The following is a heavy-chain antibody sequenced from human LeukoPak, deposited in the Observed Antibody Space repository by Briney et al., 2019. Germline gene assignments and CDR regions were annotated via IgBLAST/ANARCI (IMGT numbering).Heavy chain of an antibody. CDR3: IRTSREVEGVGFCSGGSCYLGN. Sequence: GGSLRLSCAASGFTFSTYSMSWVRQAPGKGLEWVATINSLGGTTYYADSVKGRFTISRDNSKNTVSLQMNSLRPEDTAVYYCIRTSREVEGVGFCSGGSCYLGNWGQGTLVTVSS. CDR2: INSLGGTT. J-gene: IGHJ4*02. D-gene: IGHD2-15*01. CDR1: GFTFSTYS. V-gene: IGHV3-23*01.